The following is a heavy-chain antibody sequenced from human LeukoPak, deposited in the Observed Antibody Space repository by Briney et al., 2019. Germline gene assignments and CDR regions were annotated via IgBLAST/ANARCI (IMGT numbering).Heavy chain of an antibody. D-gene: IGHD6-13*01. CDR1: GFTVSSNY. V-gene: IGHV3-53*01. CDR3: AKPYSSIWSLGAFDI. CDR2: IYSGGST. J-gene: IGHJ3*02. Sequence: GGSLRLSCAASGFTVSSNYMSWVRQAPGKGLEWVSVIYSGGSTYYADSVKGRFTISRDNSKNTLYLQMNSLRAEDTAVYYCAKPYSSIWSLGAFDIWGQGTMVPVPS.